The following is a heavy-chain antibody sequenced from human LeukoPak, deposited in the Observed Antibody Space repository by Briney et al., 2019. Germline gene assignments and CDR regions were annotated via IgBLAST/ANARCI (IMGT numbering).Heavy chain of an antibody. D-gene: IGHD1-26*01. CDR3: ARGGGSYYFDY. CDR2: INHSGST. Sequence: SETLSLTCAVYGGSLSGYYWSWIRQPPGKGLEWIGEINHSGSTNYNPSLKSRVTISVDTSKNQFSLKLSSVTAADTAVYYCARGGGSYYFDYWGQGTLVTVSS. V-gene: IGHV4-34*01. J-gene: IGHJ4*02. CDR1: GGSLSGYY.